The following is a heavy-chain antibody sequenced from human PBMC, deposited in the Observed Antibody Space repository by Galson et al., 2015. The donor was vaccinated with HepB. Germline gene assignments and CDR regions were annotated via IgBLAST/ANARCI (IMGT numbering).Heavy chain of an antibody. CDR2: IKSKTDGGTT. J-gene: IGHJ4*02. D-gene: IGHD3-22*01. CDR3: TTLITYYYDSSGYYSHFDY. V-gene: IGHV3-15*07. CDR1: GFTFSNAW. Sequence: SLRLSCAASGFTFSNAWTNWVRQAPGKGLEWVGRIKSKTDGGTTDYAAPVKGRFTISRDDSKNTLYLQMNSLQTEDTAVYYCTTLITYYYDSSGYYSHFDYWGQGTLVTVSS.